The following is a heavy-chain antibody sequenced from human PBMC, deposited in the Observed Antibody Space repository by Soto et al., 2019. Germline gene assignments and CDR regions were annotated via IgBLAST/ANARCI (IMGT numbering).Heavy chain of an antibody. CDR1: GFSLNTTAVG. Sequence: QITLKESGPTLVKPTQTLTLPCTFSGFSLNTTAVGVGWIRQPPGKALEWLALIYWDNDKLYNPSLKTRLTITKDPSKNKVVRKMTNMDSLDTATYFCAHREGDDYVWGSQKDASDMWGEGTMVTVSS. D-gene: IGHD3-16*01. J-gene: IGHJ3*02. CDR2: IYWDNDK. V-gene: IGHV2-5*02. CDR3: AHREGDDYVWGSQKDASDM.